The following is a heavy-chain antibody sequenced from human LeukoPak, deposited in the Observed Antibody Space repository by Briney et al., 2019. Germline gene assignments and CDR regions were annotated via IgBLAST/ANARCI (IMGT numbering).Heavy chain of an antibody. Sequence: SETLSLTCTVSGGSVSSGSYYWSWIRQPPGKGLEWIGYIYYSGSTNYNPSLKSRVTISVDTSKNQFSLKLSSVTAADTAVYYCASLCGGDCYRAQDAFDIWGQGTMVTVSS. CDR3: ASLCGGDCYRAQDAFDI. D-gene: IGHD2-21*01. J-gene: IGHJ3*02. CDR2: IYYSGST. V-gene: IGHV4-61*01. CDR1: GGSVSSGSYY.